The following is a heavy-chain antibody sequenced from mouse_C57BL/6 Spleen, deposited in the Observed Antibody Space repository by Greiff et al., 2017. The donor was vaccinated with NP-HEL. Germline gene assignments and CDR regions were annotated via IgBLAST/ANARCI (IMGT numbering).Heavy chain of an antibody. V-gene: IGHV5-16*01. CDR3: ARRYGSSYGWYFDV. J-gene: IGHJ1*03. D-gene: IGHD1-1*01. CDR1: GFTFSDYY. CDR2: INYDGSST. Sequence: EVKLVESEGGLVQPGSSMKLSCTASGFTFSDYYMAWVRQVPEKGLEWVANINYDGSSTYYLDSLKSRFIISRDNAKNILYLQMSSLKSEDTATYYCARRYGSSYGWYFDVWGTGTTVTVSS.